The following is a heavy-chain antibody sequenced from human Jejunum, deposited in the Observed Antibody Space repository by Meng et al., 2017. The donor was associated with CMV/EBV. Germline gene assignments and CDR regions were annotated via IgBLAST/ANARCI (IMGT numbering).Heavy chain of an antibody. CDR2: MNADGSTT. D-gene: IGHD1-7*01. CDR3: SRAGNYRFDY. V-gene: IGHV3-74*01. Sequence: SCEGSGVTFSNSWMHWVRQAPGKGLVWVSRMNADGSTTTYADSVKGRFTISRDNAKNTLYLQMNSLTAEDTAVYYCSRAGNYRFDYWGQGTLVTVSS. J-gene: IGHJ4*02. CDR1: GVTFSNSW.